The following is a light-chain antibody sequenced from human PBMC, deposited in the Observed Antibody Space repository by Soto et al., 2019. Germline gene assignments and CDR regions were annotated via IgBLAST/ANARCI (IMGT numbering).Light chain of an antibody. V-gene: IGKV3-20*01. Sequence: EIVLTQSPGTLSLSPGERATLSCRASQSVSSSYLAWYQQKPGQAPRLLIYGASSRATGIPDRFSGSGSGTDLTLTISRLEPEDFAVYYCQQYGSSPYTFGQGPSWRSN. CDR1: QSVSSSY. J-gene: IGKJ2*01. CDR2: GAS. CDR3: QQYGSSPYT.